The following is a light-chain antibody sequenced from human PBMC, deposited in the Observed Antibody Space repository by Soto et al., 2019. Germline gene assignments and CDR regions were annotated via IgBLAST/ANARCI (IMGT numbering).Light chain of an antibody. CDR1: SSDVGAYNY. Sequence: QSVLTQPASVSGTPAQSITISCTGTSSDVGAYNYVSWYQRYPGKAPKLMIFDVSNRPSGISHRFSGYKSGDTASLTISGLQAEDEADYYCTSWTSSNSYVFGTGTKVTVL. J-gene: IGLJ1*01. CDR3: TSWTSSNSYV. CDR2: DVS. V-gene: IGLV2-14*01.